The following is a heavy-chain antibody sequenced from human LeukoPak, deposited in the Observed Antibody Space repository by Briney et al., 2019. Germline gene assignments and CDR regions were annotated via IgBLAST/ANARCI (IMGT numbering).Heavy chain of an antibody. CDR2: ISSSSSYI. V-gene: IGHV3-21*01. CDR3: ARAVVVAEFDY. D-gene: IGHD2-15*01. CDR1: GFTFSSYS. Sequence: RGSLRLSCAASGFTFSSYSMNWVRQAPGKGLEWVSSISSSSSYIYYADSVKGRFTISRDSAKNSLYLQMNSLRAEDTAVYHCARAVVVAEFDYWDQGTLVTVSS. J-gene: IGHJ4*02.